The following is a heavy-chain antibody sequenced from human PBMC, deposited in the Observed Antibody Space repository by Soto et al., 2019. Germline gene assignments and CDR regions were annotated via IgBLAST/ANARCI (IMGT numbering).Heavy chain of an antibody. D-gene: IGHD3-9*01. CDR3: AREYYDILTGRYYYYGMDV. Sequence: GSLRLSCAASGFTFSSYGMHWVRQAPGKGLEWVAVIWYDGSNKYYADSVKGRFTISRDNSKNTLYLQMNSLRAEDTAVYYCAREYYDILTGRYYYYGMDVWGQGTTVTVSS. CDR1: GFTFSSYG. J-gene: IGHJ6*02. CDR2: IWYDGSNK. V-gene: IGHV3-33*01.